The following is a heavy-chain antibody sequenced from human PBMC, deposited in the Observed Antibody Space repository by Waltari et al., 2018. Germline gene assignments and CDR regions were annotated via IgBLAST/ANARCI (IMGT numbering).Heavy chain of an antibody. CDR2: MNPNSGNT. D-gene: IGHD2-2*01. J-gene: IGHJ4*02. V-gene: IGHV1-8*01. CDR3: ARTMRRVRVLDY. Sequence: RQATGQGREWMGWMNPNSGNTGYAQKFQGRVTMTRNTSISTAYMELSSLRSEDTAVYYCARTMRRVRVLDYWGQGTLVTVSS.